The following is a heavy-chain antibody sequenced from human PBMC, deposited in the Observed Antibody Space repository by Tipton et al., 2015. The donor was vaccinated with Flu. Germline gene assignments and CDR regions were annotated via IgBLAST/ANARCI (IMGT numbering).Heavy chain of an antibody. CDR3: ASGTFTTWAFDF. J-gene: IGHJ4*02. CDR1: GGSITSGGYY. V-gene: IGHV4-31*03. Sequence: TLSLTCTVSGGSITSGGYYWSWIRQQPGKGLEWVGYIYYTGATYYDPSLESRVTISADTSNNVLSLKLSSVTAADTAVYYCASGTFTTWAFDFWGPGTSVTVSS. CDR2: IYYTGAT. D-gene: IGHD1-14*01.